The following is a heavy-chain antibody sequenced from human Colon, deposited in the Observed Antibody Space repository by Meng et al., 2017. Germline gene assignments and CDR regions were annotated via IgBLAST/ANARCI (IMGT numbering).Heavy chain of an antibody. CDR1: GFTFTNFW. J-gene: IGHJ4*02. Sequence: GESLKISCQGSGFTFTNFWIGWVRQMPGKGLEWMAIIYPGDSDTRYSPSFQGQVTISADKSISTAYLQWSSLKPSDTAVYYCARSTGNSYDMVFYGYWGQGTLVTVSS. D-gene: IGHD5-18*01. CDR3: ARSTGNSYDMVFYGY. V-gene: IGHV5-51*01. CDR2: IYPGDSDT.